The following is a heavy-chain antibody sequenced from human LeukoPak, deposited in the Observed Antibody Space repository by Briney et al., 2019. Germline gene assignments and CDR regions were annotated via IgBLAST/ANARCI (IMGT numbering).Heavy chain of an antibody. CDR3: AGGDTVAVTGSTES. CDR2: IIPIFGTP. CDR1: GGTFSNYG. Sequence: GAPVKVSCKASGGTFSNYGISWVRQAPGQGLEWMGGIIPIFGTPKYEEKFQGRVTITADEASNIVYMELTSLRLEDTALYFCAGGDTVAVTGSTESWGQGTLVTVSS. J-gene: IGHJ5*02. V-gene: IGHV1-69*13. D-gene: IGHD6-19*01.